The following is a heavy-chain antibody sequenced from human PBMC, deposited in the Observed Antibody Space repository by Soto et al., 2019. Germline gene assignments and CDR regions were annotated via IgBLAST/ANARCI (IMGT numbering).Heavy chain of an antibody. V-gene: IGHV4-4*02. CDR2: IYHSGST. Sequence: SSETLSLTCAVSSGSISSSNWWGWVRQPPGKGLEWIGEIYHSGSTNYNPSLKSRVTISVDKSKNQFSLKLSSVTAADTAVYYCARSKRGSSWSHHFDYWGQRTLVTVSS. CDR1: SGSISSSNW. CDR3: ARSKRGSSWSHHFDY. J-gene: IGHJ4*02. D-gene: IGHD6-13*01.